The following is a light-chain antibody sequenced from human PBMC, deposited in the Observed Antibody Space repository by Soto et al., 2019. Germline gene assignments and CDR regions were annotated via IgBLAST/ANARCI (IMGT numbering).Light chain of an antibody. CDR1: ARVGNHW. CDR2: GAY. V-gene: IGKV3-20*01. J-gene: IGKJ2*01. Sequence: ELVLTQSPGTLSLSPGERATLSCRASARVGNHWLAWYQQHPGQAPRLLIFGAYSRATGIPDRFTGSGSGADFSLTINKLEPEDSAVYFCHHYGYGADTFGQGTKLEI. CDR3: HHYGYGADT.